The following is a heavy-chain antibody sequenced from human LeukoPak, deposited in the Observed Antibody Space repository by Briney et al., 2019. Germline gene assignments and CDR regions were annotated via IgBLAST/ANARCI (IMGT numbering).Heavy chain of an antibody. V-gene: IGHV1-2*02. Sequence: ASVKVSCKTSGSTFTGSYLHWVRQVPGQGLEWMGWTNPSTGGAKSEQQFEGRVTMTRDTSNTTGYLELSSLRLDDTATYYCARGGAFCSITTCHEFDHWGQGTLVIVSS. D-gene: IGHD2-2*01. CDR2: TNPSTGGA. CDR3: ARGGAFCSITTCHEFDH. J-gene: IGHJ4*02. CDR1: GSTFTGSY.